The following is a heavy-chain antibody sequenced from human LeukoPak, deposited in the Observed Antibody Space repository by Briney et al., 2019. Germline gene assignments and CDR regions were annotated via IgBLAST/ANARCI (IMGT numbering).Heavy chain of an antibody. CDR1: GGSISSSSYY. V-gene: IGHV4-39*07. J-gene: IGHJ4*02. CDR2: IYYSGST. CDR3: ARGTGVSVVVAATPYYFAY. Sequence: SETLSLTCTVSGGSISSSSYYWGWIRQPPGQGLEWIGRIYYSGSTYYNPSLKSRVTISVDTSKNQFSLKLSSVTAADTAVYYCARGTGVSVVVAATPYYFAYWGQGTLVTVSS. D-gene: IGHD2-15*01.